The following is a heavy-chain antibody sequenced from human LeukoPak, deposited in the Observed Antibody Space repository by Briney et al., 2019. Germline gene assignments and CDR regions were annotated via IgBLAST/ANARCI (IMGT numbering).Heavy chain of an antibody. CDR1: GFTFSSYW. V-gene: IGHV3-74*01. CDR3: AREGTGRYYYYYYIDV. CDR2: INSDGSST. D-gene: IGHD1-1*01. J-gene: IGHJ6*03. Sequence: GGSLRLSCAASGFTFSSYWMHWVRQAPGKGLVWVSRINSDGSSTSYADSVKGRFTISRDNAKNSLYLQMNSLRAEDTAVYFCAREGTGRYYYYYYIDVWGKGTTVTISS.